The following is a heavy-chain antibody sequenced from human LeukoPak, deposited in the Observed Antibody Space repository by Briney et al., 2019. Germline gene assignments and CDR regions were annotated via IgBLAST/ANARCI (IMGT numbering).Heavy chain of an antibody. J-gene: IGHJ3*02. CDR2: ISGSGGST. CDR3: AKGGVLLWFGESPDAFDI. D-gene: IGHD3-10*01. V-gene: IGHV3-23*01. CDR1: GFTFSSSA. Sequence: GSLRLSCAASGFTFSSSAMSWVRQAPGKGLEWVSTISGSGGSTRYADSVKGWFTISRDNSKNTLFLQMNSLRAEDTAVYYCAKGGVLLWFGESPDAFDIWGQGTMVTVSS.